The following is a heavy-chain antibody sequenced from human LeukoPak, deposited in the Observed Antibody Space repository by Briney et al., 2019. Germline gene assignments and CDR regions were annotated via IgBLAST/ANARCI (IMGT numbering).Heavy chain of an antibody. J-gene: IGHJ4*02. CDR3: ANGGERWELLEY. CDR1: GFTFSSYA. D-gene: IGHD1-26*01. Sequence: PGGSLRLSCAASGFTFSSYAMNWVRQAPGKGLEWVSAVSASGGNTYYADSVKGRFIISRDNSKNTLYLEMSSLRAEDTAVYYCANGGERWELLEYWGQGTLVTVSS. CDR2: VSASGGNT. V-gene: IGHV3-23*01.